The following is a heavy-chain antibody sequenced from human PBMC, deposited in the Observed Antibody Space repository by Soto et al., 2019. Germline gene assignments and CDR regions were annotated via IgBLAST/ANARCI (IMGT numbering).Heavy chain of an antibody. V-gene: IGHV3-30-3*01. CDR3: ASDPEGIAVAGEDYYYYGMDV. D-gene: IGHD6-19*01. CDR2: ISYDGSNK. J-gene: IGHJ6*02. CDR1: GFTFSSYA. Sequence: GGSLRLSCAASGFTFSSYAMHWVRQAPGKGLEWVAVISYDGSNKYYADSVKGRFTISRDNSKNTLYLQMKSLRAEDKDVAYCASDPEGIAVAGEDYYYYGMDVWGQGTTVTVSS.